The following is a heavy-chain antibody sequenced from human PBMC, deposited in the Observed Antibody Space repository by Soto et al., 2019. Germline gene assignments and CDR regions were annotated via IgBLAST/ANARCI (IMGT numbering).Heavy chain of an antibody. J-gene: IGHJ4*02. CDR3: ACRPRGAY. CDR2: IYSGGRT. Sequence: EVQLVESGGGLIQPGGSLRLSCAASGFSVSSNYMSWVRQAPGKGLECVSLIYSGGRTYYADSVKGRFTSCRDNAKNTLYLQMNSQRAGDTAVYYCACRPRGAYWGQGTRVHVS. V-gene: IGHV3-53*01. CDR1: GFSVSSNY.